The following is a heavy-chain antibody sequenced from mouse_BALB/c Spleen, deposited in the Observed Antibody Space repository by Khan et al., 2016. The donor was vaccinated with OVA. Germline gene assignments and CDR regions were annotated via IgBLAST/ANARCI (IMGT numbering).Heavy chain of an antibody. CDR3: ARTPGYYGSNYFDY. CDR1: GFIFSNYA. Sequence: EVELVESGGGLVKPGGSLKFSCAASGFIFSNYAMSWVRQTPVKRLEWVATISSGGSYTYYPDSVKGRFTISRDNAKNTLYLQMSSLRSEDTAMYYCARTPGYYGSNYFDYWGQGTTLTVSS. CDR2: ISSGGSYT. D-gene: IGHD1-1*01. V-gene: IGHV5-9-3*01. J-gene: IGHJ2*01.